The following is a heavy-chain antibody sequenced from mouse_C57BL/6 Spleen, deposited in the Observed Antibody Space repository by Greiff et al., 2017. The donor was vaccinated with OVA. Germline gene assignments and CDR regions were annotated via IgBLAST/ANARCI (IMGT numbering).Heavy chain of an antibody. D-gene: IGHD2-2*01. J-gene: IGHJ4*01. V-gene: IGHV1-69*01. CDR2: IDPSDSYT. Sequence: QVQLQQPGAELVMPGASVKLSCKASGYTFTSYWMHWVKQRPGQGLEWIGEIDPSDSYTNSNQKFKGKSTLTVDKSSSTAYMQISSLTSEDSAVYYCARWGVTTGYYAMDYWGQGTSVTVSS. CDR1: GYTFTSYW. CDR3: ARWGVTTGYYAMDY.